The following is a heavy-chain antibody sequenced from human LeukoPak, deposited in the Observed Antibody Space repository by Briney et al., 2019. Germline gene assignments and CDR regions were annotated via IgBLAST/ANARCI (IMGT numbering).Heavy chain of an antibody. CDR2: ISYDGSNK. Sequence: GGSLRLSCAASGFTFSSYGMHWVRQAPGKGLEWVAVISYDGSNKYYADSVKGRFTISRDNSKNTLYLQMNSLRAEDTAVYYCAKDDDGDYVYYYGMDVWGQGTTVTVSS. J-gene: IGHJ6*02. CDR3: AKDDDGDYVYYYGMDV. CDR1: GFTFSSYG. D-gene: IGHD4-17*01. V-gene: IGHV3-30*18.